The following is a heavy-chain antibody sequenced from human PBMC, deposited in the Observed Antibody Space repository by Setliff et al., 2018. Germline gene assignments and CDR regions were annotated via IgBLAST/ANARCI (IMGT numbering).Heavy chain of an antibody. Sequence: GVLRLSCAASGFTFSLYEMNWVRQAPGKGLEWLSDISSRSNTIYYADSVRGRFTISRDNAKNSLYLQMNSLRAEDTAVYYCTRGAPWLYWGQGTLVTVSS. CDR1: GFTFSLYE. J-gene: IGHJ4*02. CDR3: TRGAPWLY. CDR2: ISSRSNTI. V-gene: IGHV3-48*03. D-gene: IGHD6-19*01.